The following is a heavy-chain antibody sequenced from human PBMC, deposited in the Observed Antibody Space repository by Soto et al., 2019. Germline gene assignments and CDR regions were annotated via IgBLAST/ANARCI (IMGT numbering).Heavy chain of an antibody. CDR3: AREAIIVIAAPEYYFDY. CDR1: GFDVSNTD. J-gene: IGHJ4*02. D-gene: IGHD2-15*01. CDR2: IYSGGYT. Sequence: EVQLVESGGDLVQRGGSLRLSCAASGFDVSNTDMSWVRQAPGKGLEWVSVIYSGGYTNYADSLKGRVIVSRDSHKNTLYLQMDSLRAEDTAVYYCAREAIIVIAAPEYYFDYWGQGTLVTVSS. V-gene: IGHV3-66*01.